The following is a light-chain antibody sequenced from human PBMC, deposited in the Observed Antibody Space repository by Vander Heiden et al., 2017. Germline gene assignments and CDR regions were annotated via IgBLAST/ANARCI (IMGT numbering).Light chain of an antibody. J-gene: IGKJ2*01. CDR3: QQYKSYPYT. CDR1: QSVNIW. V-gene: IGKV1-5*03. CDR2: KAS. Sequence: DILMTQSPSTLSASVGDRVTITCRASQSVNIWLAWYLQKPGKAPKVLINKASSLESGVPSRFRGRGSGTEFTLTISSLQPDDFATYYCQQYKSYPYTFGQGTKLEIK.